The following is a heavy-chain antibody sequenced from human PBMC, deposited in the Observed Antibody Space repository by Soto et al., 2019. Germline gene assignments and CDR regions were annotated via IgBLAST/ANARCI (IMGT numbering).Heavy chain of an antibody. Sequence: KPSETLSLPCSLSGGSNNNISWSWLRQPAGKRLAWIGRIFGNGGTNYSPSFKSRVTMSMDTSTHQFSLRLMSVSDTGTAASFSPTDAGVTIPIDSWLKLRAQATLVSVCS. V-gene: IGHV4-4*07. CDR3: PTDAGVTIPIDSWLKL. CDR1: GGSNNNIS. D-gene: IGHD3-10*01. CDR2: IFGNGGT. J-gene: IGHJ1*01.